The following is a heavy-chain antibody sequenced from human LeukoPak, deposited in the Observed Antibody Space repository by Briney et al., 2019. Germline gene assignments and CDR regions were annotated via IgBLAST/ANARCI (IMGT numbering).Heavy chain of an antibody. V-gene: IGHV4-59*08. D-gene: IGHD5-12*01. CDR1: GGSISSYY. CDR3: AAVGYDWNAFDI. CDR2: IYYSGST. Sequence: SETLSLTCTVSGGSISSYYWSWIRQPPGKGLEWIGYIYYSGSTNYNPSLKSRVTISVDTSKNQFSLKLSSVTAADTAVYYCAAVGYDWNAFDIWGQGTMVTVSS. J-gene: IGHJ3*02.